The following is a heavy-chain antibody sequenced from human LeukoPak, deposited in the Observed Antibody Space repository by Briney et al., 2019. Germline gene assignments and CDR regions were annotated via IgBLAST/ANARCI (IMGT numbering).Heavy chain of an antibody. D-gene: IGHD3-3*01. CDR2: IIPIFGIA. J-gene: IGHJ5*02. CDR3: ARDLPFGVVIGWFDP. V-gene: IGHV1-69*04. Sequence: ASVKVSCKASGGTFSSYAISWVRQAPGQGLEWMGRIIPIFGIASYAQKFQGRDTITADKSTGTAYMELSSLRSEDTAVYYCARDLPFGVVIGWFDPWGQGTLVTVSS. CDR1: GGTFSSYA.